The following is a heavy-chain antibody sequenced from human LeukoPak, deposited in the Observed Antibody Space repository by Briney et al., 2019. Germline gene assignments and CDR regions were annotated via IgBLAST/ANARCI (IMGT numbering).Heavy chain of an antibody. CDR1: GDISNTYC. D-gene: IGHD3-3*01. Sequence: GASVTVSCRASGDISNTYCINWVRQAPGQGLEWMGGVIPMFGTPNYAHNFQGRVTFSADESTNTVYMEMSILRSADTAIYFCAHRGGAAIGVGNLGSSDSWGQGTLVTVSS. V-gene: IGHV1-69*01. CDR3: AHRGGAAIGVGNLGSSDS. CDR2: VIPMFGTP. J-gene: IGHJ4*02.